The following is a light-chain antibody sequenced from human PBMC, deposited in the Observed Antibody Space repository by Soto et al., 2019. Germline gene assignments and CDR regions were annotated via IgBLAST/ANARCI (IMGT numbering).Light chain of an antibody. Sequence: SPSSLSASPGDRVTITCRASQGISSYLAWYQQKPGKAPKLLIYAASTLQSGVPSRFSGSGSGTDFTLTISCLQSEDFATYYCQQYYSYPITFGQGTRLENK. J-gene: IGKJ5*01. V-gene: IGKV1-8*01. CDR2: AAS. CDR3: QQYYSYPIT. CDR1: QGISSY.